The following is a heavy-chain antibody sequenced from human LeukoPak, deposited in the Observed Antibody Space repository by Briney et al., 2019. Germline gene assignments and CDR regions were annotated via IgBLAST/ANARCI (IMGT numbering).Heavy chain of an antibody. J-gene: IGHJ4*02. CDR2: ISSGGSTI. V-gene: IGHV3-11*01. CDR1: GFTFSDYY. CDR3: AGRAAAGRCFDY. D-gene: IGHD6-13*01. Sequence: GGSLRLSCAVSGFTFSDYYMSWIRQAPGKGLEWVSYISSGGSTISHADSVKGRFTISRDNAENSLYLQMNSLRAEDTAVYYCAGRAAAGRCFDYWGQGTLVTVSS.